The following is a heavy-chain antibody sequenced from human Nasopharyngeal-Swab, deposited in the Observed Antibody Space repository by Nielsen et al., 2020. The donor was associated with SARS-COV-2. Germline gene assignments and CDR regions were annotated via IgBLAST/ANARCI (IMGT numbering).Heavy chain of an antibody. Sequence: GESLKISCAASGFTFSRYTMHRVRQVPGKGLEWVAVISYDGSNKYYADSVKGRFTISRDISKNTLYLQMNSLRAEDTAVFYCASTPLDSSGYYYAFHYWGRGTLVTVSS. CDR2: ISYDGSNK. V-gene: IGHV3-30-3*01. CDR3: ASTPLDSSGYYYAFHY. CDR1: GFTFSRYT. J-gene: IGHJ4*02. D-gene: IGHD3-22*01.